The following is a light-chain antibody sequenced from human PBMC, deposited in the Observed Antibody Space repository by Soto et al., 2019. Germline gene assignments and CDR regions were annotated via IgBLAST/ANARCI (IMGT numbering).Light chain of an antibody. CDR1: QSVISTY. J-gene: IGKJ4*01. Sequence: IVLTQSPGTLSLSPLEIAALSFMASQSVISTYLAWYQQKPGQAPRLLIYGASSRATGIPDRFSGSGSGTDFTLTISRLEPEDFAVYYCQQYGSSPLTFGGGTKVDIK. CDR3: QQYGSSPLT. V-gene: IGKV3-20*01. CDR2: GAS.